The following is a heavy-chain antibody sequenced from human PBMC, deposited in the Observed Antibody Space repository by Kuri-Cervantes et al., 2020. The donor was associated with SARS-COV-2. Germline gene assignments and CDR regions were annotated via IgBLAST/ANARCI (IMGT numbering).Heavy chain of an antibody. Sequence: ASVKVSCKTSGYSFTTYGLSWVRQAPGRGLEWIGWISPCNGNTNYAQILQGRITMTTDTSTNTAYMELRSLRSDDTAVYYCARASYSSSWYVGSYYYYMDVWGKGTTVTVSS. CDR3: ARASYSSSWYVGSYYYYMDV. V-gene: IGHV1-18*01. J-gene: IGHJ6*03. CDR2: ISPCNGNT. D-gene: IGHD6-13*01. CDR1: GYSFTTYG.